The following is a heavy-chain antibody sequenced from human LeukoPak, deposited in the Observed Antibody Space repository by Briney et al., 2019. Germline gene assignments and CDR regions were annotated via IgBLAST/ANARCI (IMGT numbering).Heavy chain of an antibody. Sequence: PSETLSLTCTVSGGSIGSGGYYWSWIRQPPGKGLEWIGYIYHSGSTYYNPSLKSRVTISVDRSKNQFSLKLSSVTAADTAVYYCVRDGGSYPYYFDYWGQGTLVTVSS. D-gene: IGHD3-3*01. CDR2: IYHSGST. CDR1: GGSIGSGGYY. J-gene: IGHJ4*02. V-gene: IGHV4-30-2*01. CDR3: VRDGGSYPYYFDY.